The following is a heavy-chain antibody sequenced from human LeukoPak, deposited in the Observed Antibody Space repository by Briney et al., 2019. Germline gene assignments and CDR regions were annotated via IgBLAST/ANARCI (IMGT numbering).Heavy chain of an antibody. CDR3: ARDPPPYYYDSSGYNFDY. Sequence: ASVKVSCKASGYTFTSYYMHWVRQAPGQGLEWMGIINPSGGSTSYAQKFQGRVTMTRDTSTSTVYMELSSLRSEDTAVYYCARDPPPYYYDSSGYNFDYWGQGTLVTVSS. V-gene: IGHV1-46*01. D-gene: IGHD3-22*01. J-gene: IGHJ4*02. CDR2: INPSGGST. CDR1: GYTFTSYY.